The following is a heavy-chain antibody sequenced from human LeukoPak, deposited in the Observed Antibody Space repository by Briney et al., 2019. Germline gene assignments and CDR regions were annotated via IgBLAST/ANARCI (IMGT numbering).Heavy chain of an antibody. CDR3: AKGGAVSSKSITMIRGTRRYYYYMDV. CDR2: LSDSGGST. Sequence: GGSLRLSCAASGFTFSSCGMSWVRQAPGKGLEWVSALSDSGGSTFYADSVKGRFTISRDNSKNTLYLQLNRLRAEDTAVYYCAKGGAVSSKSITMIRGTRRYYYYMDVWGKGTTVTISS. D-gene: IGHD3-10*01. V-gene: IGHV3-23*01. CDR1: GFTFSSCG. J-gene: IGHJ6*03.